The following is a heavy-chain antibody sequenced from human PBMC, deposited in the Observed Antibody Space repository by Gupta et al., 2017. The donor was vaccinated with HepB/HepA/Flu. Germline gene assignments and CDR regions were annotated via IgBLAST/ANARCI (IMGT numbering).Heavy chain of an antibody. D-gene: IGHD1-7*01. Sequence: QVQLVQSGAEVKKPGASVKVSCKASGYTFTGYYMHWVRQAPGQGLEWMGWINPNSGGTNDAQKFQGWVTMTRDTSISKAYMELSRLRSDDTAVYYCTMGTNFDYWGQGTLVTVSS. V-gene: IGHV1-2*04. CDR3: TMGTNFDY. CDR2: INPNSGGT. CDR1: GYTFTGYY. J-gene: IGHJ4*02.